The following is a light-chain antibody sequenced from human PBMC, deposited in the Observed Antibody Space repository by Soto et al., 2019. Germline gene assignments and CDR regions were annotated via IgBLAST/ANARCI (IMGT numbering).Light chain of an antibody. CDR2: LNSDGSH. V-gene: IGLV4-69*01. CDR3: QPWGTDFPVV. CDR1: SGHSSYA. Sequence: QPVLTQSPSASASLGASVKLTCTLSSGHSSYAIAWHQQQPEKGPRYLMKLNSDGSHNKGDGIPDRFSGSSSGAERYLTISTLQSEDEADYYCQPWGTDFPVVFGGGTKLTLL. J-gene: IGLJ2*01.